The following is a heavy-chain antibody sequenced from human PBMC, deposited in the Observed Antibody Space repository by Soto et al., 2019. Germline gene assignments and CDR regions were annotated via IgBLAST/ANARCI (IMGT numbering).Heavy chain of an antibody. V-gene: IGHV3-11*05. J-gene: IGHJ3*02. CDR2: ISRSSTYT. CDR1: GITFSDYY. D-gene: IGHD3-22*01. Sequence: QVQLVESGGGLVKPGGSLRLSCAASGITFSDYYMHWIRQVPGKGREWISDISRSSTYTNYADSVKGRFTISRDNARNSLYLQMNSLRAEDTAVYSCARNSRRLSADSSGDDAFDIWGQGTVVTVSS. CDR3: ARNSRRLSADSSGDDAFDI.